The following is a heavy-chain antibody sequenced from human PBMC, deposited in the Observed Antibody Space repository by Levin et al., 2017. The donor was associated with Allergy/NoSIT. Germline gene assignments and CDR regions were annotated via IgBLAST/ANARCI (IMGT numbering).Heavy chain of an antibody. V-gene: IGHV4-59*01. J-gene: IGHJ4*02. D-gene: IGHD6-19*01. CDR3: ARGEHERSGWNDY. CDR1: GGSISSYY. Sequence: SCTVSGGSISSYYWTWIRQPPGKGLEWIGYIYYSGSTDYNPSLKSRVTISVDTSKNQFSLKLSSVTAADTAVYYCARGEHERSGWNDYWGQGTLVTVSS. CDR2: IYYSGST.